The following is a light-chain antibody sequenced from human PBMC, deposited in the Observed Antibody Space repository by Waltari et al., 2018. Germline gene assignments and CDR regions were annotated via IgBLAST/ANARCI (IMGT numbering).Light chain of an antibody. V-gene: IGLV2-23*01. CDR2: EAT. Sequence: QSALTQPASLSGSPGQSFTISCAGTKNDIGTYNFVSWFQQFPGQAPKLMVSEATKRPSCVSYRFSGSKSGNTASLTISGLQAEDEADYYCCSYAGGSRVIFGGGTKLTVL. CDR3: CSYAGGSRVI. J-gene: IGLJ2*01. CDR1: KNDIGTYNF.